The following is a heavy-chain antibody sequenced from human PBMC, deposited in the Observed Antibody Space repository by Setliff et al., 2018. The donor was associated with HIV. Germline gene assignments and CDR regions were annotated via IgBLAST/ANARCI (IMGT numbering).Heavy chain of an antibody. Sequence: ASVKVSCKASGYTFTGYYMHWVRQAPGQGLEWMGWINPNSGGTNYAQKFQGRATMTRDTSISTAYMELSRLRSDDTAVYYCARDVFAYYYGSGSYIDYWGQGTLVTVSS. J-gene: IGHJ4*02. V-gene: IGHV1-2*02. D-gene: IGHD3-10*01. CDR1: GYTFTGYY. CDR2: INPNSGGT. CDR3: ARDVFAYYYGSGSYIDY.